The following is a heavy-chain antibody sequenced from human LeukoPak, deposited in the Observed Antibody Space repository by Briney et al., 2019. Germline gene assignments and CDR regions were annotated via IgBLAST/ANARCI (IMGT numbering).Heavy chain of an antibody. CDR1: GFTFSSYA. D-gene: IGHD7-27*01. CDR2: VSYDGSNK. CDR3: ATIGDRRTGELYRIDY. Sequence: PGGSLRLSCGASGFTFSSYAMHWVRQAPGKGLEWVAVVSYDGSNKYYADSVTGRFTISRDNSKNTLFLQMNSLRAEDAAVYYCATIGDRRTGELYRIDYWGQGTLVTVSS. J-gene: IGHJ4*02. V-gene: IGHV3-30-3*01.